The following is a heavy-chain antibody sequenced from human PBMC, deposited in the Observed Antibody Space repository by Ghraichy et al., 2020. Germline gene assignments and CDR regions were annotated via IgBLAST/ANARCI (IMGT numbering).Heavy chain of an antibody. Sequence: SETLSLTCTVSGGSISSYYWNWIRQPPGKGLEWIGYIYYSGSTNYNPSLKSRVTISIDTSKTQFSLKLSSVTAADTAVYYCARGGQWLVNPVDYWGQGTLVTVSS. D-gene: IGHD6-19*01. CDR3: ARGGQWLVNPVDY. CDR1: GGSISSYY. V-gene: IGHV4-59*01. J-gene: IGHJ4*02. CDR2: IYYSGST.